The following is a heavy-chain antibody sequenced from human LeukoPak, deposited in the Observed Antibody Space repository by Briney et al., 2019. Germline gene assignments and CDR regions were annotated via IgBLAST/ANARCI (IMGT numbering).Heavy chain of an antibody. CDR2: IFPHDSDT. CDR3: ARRAEDGDYGYNWFDP. CDR1: GYSFTSHW. D-gene: IGHD4-17*01. Sequence: GESPKISCKGSGYSFTSHWIGWVRQMPGKGLEWMGIIFPHDSDTRYSPSFQGQVTISADRSISTAYLRWSSLKASDTAMYYCARRAEDGDYGYNWFDPWGQGTLVTVSS. J-gene: IGHJ5*02. V-gene: IGHV5-51*01.